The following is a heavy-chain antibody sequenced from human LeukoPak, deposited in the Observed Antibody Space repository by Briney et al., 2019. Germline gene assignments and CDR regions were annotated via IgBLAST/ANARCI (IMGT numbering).Heavy chain of an antibody. CDR3: ARDLPGYSSAFDI. CDR1: GYTFTGYF. Sequence: ASVKVSCKASGYTFTGYFIHWVRQAPGQGLEWMGCINPNSGGTNYAQKFQGRVTMTRDTSISTAYMGLSWLRPDDTAVYYCARDLPGYSSAFDIWGQGTMVTVSS. CDR2: INPNSGGT. J-gene: IGHJ3*02. D-gene: IGHD6-13*01. V-gene: IGHV1-2*02.